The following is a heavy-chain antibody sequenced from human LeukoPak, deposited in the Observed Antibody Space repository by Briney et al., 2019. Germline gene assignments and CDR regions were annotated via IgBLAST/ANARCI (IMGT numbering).Heavy chain of an antibody. Sequence: GGSLRLSCAASGFTFDDYAMHWVRQAPGKGLEWVSLISGDGGSPYYADSVKGRFTISRDNSKNSLYLQMNSLRTEDTALYYCAKSQRFSSTPTIDYWGQGTLVTVSS. CDR3: AKSQRFSSTPTIDY. CDR1: GFTFDDYA. CDR2: ISGDGGSP. V-gene: IGHV3-43*02. J-gene: IGHJ4*02. D-gene: IGHD1-1*01.